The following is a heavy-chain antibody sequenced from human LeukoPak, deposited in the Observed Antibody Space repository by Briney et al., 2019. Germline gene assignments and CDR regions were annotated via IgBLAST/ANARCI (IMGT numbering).Heavy chain of an antibody. CDR3: ANAGLSGSNIDY. J-gene: IGHJ4*02. Sequence: PGRSLRLACAAAGFTVSTYAMAWVRQARGKGREWVATVSNLAGSTYHAASVRGRFTVSRDHSNNTLYLQMNSLRGEDPAVYYCANAGLSGSNIDYWGRGPLVTVSS. CDR1: GFTVSTYA. D-gene: IGHD5-12*01. V-gene: IGHV3-23*01. CDR2: VSNLAGST.